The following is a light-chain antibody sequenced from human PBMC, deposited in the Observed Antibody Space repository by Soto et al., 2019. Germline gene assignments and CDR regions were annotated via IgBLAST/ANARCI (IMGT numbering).Light chain of an antibody. CDR3: SSYSGSTPRVV. CDR1: SSDVGSYDF. J-gene: IGLJ2*01. Sequence: QSALTQPASVSGSPGQSIAGSCTGTSSDVGSYDFVSWYQQHPGKAPKLMIFDVNNRPSGVSNRFSGSKSGNTASLTISGLQAEDEADYYCSSYSGSTPRVVFGGGTKLTVL. V-gene: IGLV2-14*03. CDR2: DVN.